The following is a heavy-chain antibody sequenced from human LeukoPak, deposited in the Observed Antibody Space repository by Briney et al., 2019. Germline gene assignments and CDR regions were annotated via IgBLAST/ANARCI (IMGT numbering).Heavy chain of an antibody. CDR1: GGSFSGYY. D-gene: IGHD3-10*01. J-gene: IGHJ4*02. CDR2: INHSGST. V-gene: IGHV4-34*01. Sequence: SETLSLTCAVYGGSFSGYYWSWIRQPPGKGLEWIGEINHSGSTNYNPSLKSRVTISVDTSKNQFSLKLSSVTAADTAVNYCARGANGSGPIDYWGQGTLVTVSS. CDR3: ARGANGSGPIDY.